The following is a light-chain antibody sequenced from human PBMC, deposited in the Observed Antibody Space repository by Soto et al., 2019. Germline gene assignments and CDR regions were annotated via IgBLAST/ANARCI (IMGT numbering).Light chain of an antibody. CDR2: AAS. J-gene: IGKJ1*01. Sequence: DIQMTQSPSSLSASVGDRVTITCRASQSISSYLNWNQQKPGKAPKLLIYAASSLQSGVPSRFSGSGSETDFTLTISSLQPEDFATYYCQQSYSTPRTFGQGTKVEIK. CDR1: QSISSY. V-gene: IGKV1-39*01. CDR3: QQSYSTPRT.